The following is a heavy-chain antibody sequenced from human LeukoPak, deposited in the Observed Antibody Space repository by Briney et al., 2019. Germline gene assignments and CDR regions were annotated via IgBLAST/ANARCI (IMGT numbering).Heavy chain of an antibody. CDR2: ISYDGTNK. D-gene: IGHD3-10*01. CDR3: GAGDYCGSGRAQNACWDY. Sequence: GGTLRLSCAASGITFSSYGMRWVRQAPGKGLEWVARISYDGTNKDYAPSVKGRFTISRDNSKNTLYLKMNTLRTADTAVYYWGAGDYCGSGRAQNACWDYWGQGTLVTVSS. CDR1: GITFSSYG. V-gene: IGHV3-30*03. J-gene: IGHJ4*02.